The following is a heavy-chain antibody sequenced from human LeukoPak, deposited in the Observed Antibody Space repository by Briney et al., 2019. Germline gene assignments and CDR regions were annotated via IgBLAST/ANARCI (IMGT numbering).Heavy chain of an antibody. J-gene: IGHJ4*02. V-gene: IGHV3-23*01. CDR1: GFTFSSYE. D-gene: IGHD2-2*01. CDR2: ISGSGGST. Sequence: GGSLRLSCAASGFTFSSYEMNWVRQAPGKGLEWVSGISGSGGSTYYADSVKGRFTISRDNSKNTLYLQMNSLRAEDTAVYYCAKAGCSSTTCYPPKNFDYWGQGTLVTVSS. CDR3: AKAGCSSTTCYPPKNFDY.